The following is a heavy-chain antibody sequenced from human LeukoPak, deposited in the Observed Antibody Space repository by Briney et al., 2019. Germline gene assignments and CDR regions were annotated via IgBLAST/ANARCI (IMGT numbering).Heavy chain of an antibody. V-gene: IGHV3-13*01. J-gene: IGHJ2*01. CDR1: GFPFSAYD. CDR2: FGSAGDT. CDR3: VRGALPGDNWYFDL. Sequence: GGSLRLSYATSGFPFSAYDMHWVRQAPGKGLEWVSAFGSAGDTYYPGVVKGRFTISRDYAKNSLFLQMNSLRAGDTAVYFCVRGALPGDNWYFDLWGRGTLVTVSS.